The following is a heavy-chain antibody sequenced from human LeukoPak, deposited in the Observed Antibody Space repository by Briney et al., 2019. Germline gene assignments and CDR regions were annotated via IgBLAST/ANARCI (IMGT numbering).Heavy chain of an antibody. CDR1: GYTFTGYY. J-gene: IGHJ4*02. D-gene: IGHD3-16*02. CDR2: INPNSGGT. Sequence: GASVKVSCKASGYTFTGYYMHWVRQAPGQGLEWMGWINPNSGGTNYAQEFQGRVTMTRDTSISTAYMELSRLRSDDTAVYYCARGFMITFGGVIVIFRDWGQGTLVTVSS. CDR3: ARGFMITFGGVIVIFRD. V-gene: IGHV1-2*02.